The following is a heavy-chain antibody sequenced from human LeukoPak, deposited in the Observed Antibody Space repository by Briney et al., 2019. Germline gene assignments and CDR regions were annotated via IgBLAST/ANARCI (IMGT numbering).Heavy chain of an antibody. V-gene: IGHV4-39*07. J-gene: IGHJ4*02. Sequence: SETLSLTCTVSGGSISSSSDYWGWIRQTPGKGLEWIGSIYYSGSTYYNPSLKSRVTISVDTSKNQFSLKLSSVTAADTAVYYCARGGGYSSGWPDYWGQGTLVTVSS. CDR3: ARGGGYSSGWPDY. CDR1: GGSISSSSDY. CDR2: IYYSGST. D-gene: IGHD6-19*01.